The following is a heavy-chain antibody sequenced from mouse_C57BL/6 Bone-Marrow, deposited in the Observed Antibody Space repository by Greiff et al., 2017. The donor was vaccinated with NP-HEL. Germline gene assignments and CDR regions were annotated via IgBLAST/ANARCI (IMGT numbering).Heavy chain of an antibody. CDR3: ARQVHYYGSRQNYFDY. V-gene: IGHV1-53*01. Sequence: QVQLQQPFPGGVKPGASVKLSCKASGYTFTSYWMHWVKQRPGQGLEWIGNMKCSNGGTNYNEKFKSKATLTVDKSSSTAYMQLSSLTSEDSAVYYCARQVHYYGSRQNYFDYWGQGTTLTVSS. J-gene: IGHJ2*01. D-gene: IGHD1-1*01. CDR1: GYTFTSYW. CDR2: MKCSNGGT.